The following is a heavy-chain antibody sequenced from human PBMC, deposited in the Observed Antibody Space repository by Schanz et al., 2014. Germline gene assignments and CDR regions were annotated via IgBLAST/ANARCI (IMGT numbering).Heavy chain of an antibody. CDR2: ISSGGGST. D-gene: IGHD3-22*01. CDR3: AKDRSWDYDSSGYFDY. CDR1: GFSFTTYA. J-gene: IGHJ4*02. Sequence: EVQLLESGGGLVQPGGSLRLSCASSGFSFTTYAMSWVRQAPGKGLEWVSSISSGGGSTYYADSVKGRFTISRDNSKNTLYLQMKRLRAEDTAVYYCAKDRSWDYDSSGYFDYWGQGTLVTVSS. V-gene: IGHV3-23*01.